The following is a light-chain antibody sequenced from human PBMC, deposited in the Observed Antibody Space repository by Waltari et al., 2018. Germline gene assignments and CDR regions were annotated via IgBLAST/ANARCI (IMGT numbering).Light chain of an antibody. CDR1: QSVANN. Sequence: DIVMTQSPATLSVSPGERATLPWRASQSVANNLAWYQQKRGQTPRLLIYAASIRATGIPARFFGSGSGTEFTLTISSLQSEDSAVYYCQQSNNWPQTFGQGTKVEIK. V-gene: IGKV3-15*01. J-gene: IGKJ1*01. CDR3: QQSNNWPQT. CDR2: AAS.